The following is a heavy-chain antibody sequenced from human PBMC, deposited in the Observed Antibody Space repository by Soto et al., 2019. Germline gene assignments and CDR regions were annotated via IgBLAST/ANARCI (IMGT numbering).Heavy chain of an antibody. D-gene: IGHD3-3*01. CDR3: ATAPDFWSGYYDY. CDR2: IYYSGST. V-gene: IGHV4-59*01. J-gene: IGHJ4*02. CDR1: GGSIGSYY. Sequence: SETLSLTCTVSGGSIGSYYGSWIRQPPGKGLEWIGYIYYSGSTNYNPSLKSRVTISVDTSKNQFSLKLSSVTAADTAVYYCATAPDFWSGYYDYWGQGTLVTVSS.